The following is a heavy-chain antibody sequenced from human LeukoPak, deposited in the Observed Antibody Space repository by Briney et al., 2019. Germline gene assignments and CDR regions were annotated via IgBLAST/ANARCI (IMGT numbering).Heavy chain of an antibody. V-gene: IGHV4-59*08. Sequence: PSETLSLTCTVSGDSITSYHWTWIRQSPGRGLEWIVYVYYDGSTQYNPSLKSRVTISLDTSSKQFSLKLTSVTAADTAIYYCATYPRRCSGGTCYSIDYWGQGTLVTVSS. CDR1: GDSITSYH. D-gene: IGHD2-15*01. CDR2: VYYDGST. J-gene: IGHJ4*02. CDR3: ATYPRRCSGGTCYSIDY.